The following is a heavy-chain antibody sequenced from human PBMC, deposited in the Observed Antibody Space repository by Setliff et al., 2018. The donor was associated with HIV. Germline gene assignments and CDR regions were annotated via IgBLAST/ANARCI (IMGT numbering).Heavy chain of an antibody. J-gene: IGHJ5*01. CDR1: GGSFSGYY. Sequence: SETLSLTCAVYGGSFSGYYWTWIRQAPGKGLEWIGDINHKGSTNYKSSLKSRVTISMDTSKNQFSLKLTSVTAADTAVYFCARRQWLAANFDSWGQGTLVTVSS. V-gene: IGHV4-34*01. D-gene: IGHD6-19*01. CDR3: ARRQWLAANFDS. CDR2: INHKGST.